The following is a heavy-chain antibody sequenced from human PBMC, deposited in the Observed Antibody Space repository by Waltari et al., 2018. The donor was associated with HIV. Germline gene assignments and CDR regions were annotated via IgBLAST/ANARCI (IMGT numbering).Heavy chain of an antibody. V-gene: IGHV4-39*02. J-gene: IGHJ4*02. CDR3: ARPHAYVRDWFSQASFFNY. CDR2: NYYTGDT. D-gene: IGHD3-9*01. Sequence: LQLKESAPGLVKPSDTLSLTYAVSGASLNSKHYYCAWIRQSPGARLEWIVTNYYTGDTYFTPVLRNRTSIAVDPSKNLPPLSLRAVTAADTAFYYCARPHAYVRDWFSQASFFNYWGPGTLVTVSS. CDR1: GASLNSKHYY.